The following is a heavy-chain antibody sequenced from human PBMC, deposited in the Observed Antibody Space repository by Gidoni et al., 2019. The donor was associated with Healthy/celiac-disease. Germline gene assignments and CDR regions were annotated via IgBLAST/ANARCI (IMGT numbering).Heavy chain of an antibody. J-gene: IGHJ6*02. CDR2: IYTSGST. V-gene: IGHV4-4*07. CDR3: ARSITYYYDSSGYYTPRDYYGMDV. CDR1: GGSISSYS. Sequence: QVQLQESGPGLVKPSETLSLTCTVSGGSISSYSWSWLRQPAGKGLEWMGRIYTSGSTNYNPSLKSRVTMSVDTSKNQFSLKLSSVTAADTAVYYCARSITYYYDSSGYYTPRDYYGMDVWGQGTTVTVSS. D-gene: IGHD3-22*01.